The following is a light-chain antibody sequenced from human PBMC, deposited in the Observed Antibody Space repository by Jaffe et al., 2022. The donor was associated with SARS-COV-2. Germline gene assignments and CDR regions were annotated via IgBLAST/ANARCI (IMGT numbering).Light chain of an antibody. CDR1: SSDVGGYNY. V-gene: IGLV2-14*03. CDR2: DVS. Sequence: QSALTQPASVSGSPGQSITISCTGTSSDVGGYNYVSWYQQHPGKAPKLMIYDVSNRPSGVSNRFAGSKSGNTASLTISGLRTEDEADYYCGSYTSSTTWVFGGGTKLTVL. J-gene: IGLJ3*02. CDR3: GSYTSSTTWV.